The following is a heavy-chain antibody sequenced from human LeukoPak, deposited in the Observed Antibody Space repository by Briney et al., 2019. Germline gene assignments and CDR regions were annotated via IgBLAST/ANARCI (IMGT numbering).Heavy chain of an antibody. CDR1: GFTFSSYA. J-gene: IGHJ6*02. Sequence: GGSLRLSCAASGFTFSSYAMGWVRQAPGKGLEWVSAISGSGGSTYYADSVKGRFTISRDNSKNTLYLQMNSLRAEDTAVYYCARSYGSGSYHYYYYGMDVWGQGTTVTVSS. D-gene: IGHD3-10*01. CDR3: ARSYGSGSYHYYYYGMDV. V-gene: IGHV3-23*01. CDR2: ISGSGGST.